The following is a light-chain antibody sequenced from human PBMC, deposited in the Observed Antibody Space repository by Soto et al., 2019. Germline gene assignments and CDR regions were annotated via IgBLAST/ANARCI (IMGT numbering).Light chain of an antibody. CDR2: DAS. J-gene: IGKJ4*01. Sequence: EIVLTQSPATLSFSPVEIATLSCMASQSVSSYLAWYQQKPGQAPRLLIYDASNRATGIPARFSGSGSGTDFTLTIRSLEPEDFAVYYCQQRSNWPGLNCGGGNKGDIK. CDR1: QSVSSY. CDR3: QQRSNWPGLN. V-gene: IGKV3-11*01.